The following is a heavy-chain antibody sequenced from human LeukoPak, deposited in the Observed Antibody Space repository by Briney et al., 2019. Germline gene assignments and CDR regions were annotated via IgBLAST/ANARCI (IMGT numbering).Heavy chain of an antibody. CDR2: INHNSGGP. J-gene: IGHJ3*02. CDR3: ARVLYDILTGYYRDAFDI. Sequence: VNGSCPGSGCTLKGYYIHYVRQAPGKGLEWMGWINHNSGGPNYAQKFQGRVTMTRDTSISTDYMEPSRLRSDDPAVYYCARVLYDILTGYYRDAFDIWGQGTMVTVSS. D-gene: IGHD3-9*01. V-gene: IGHV1-2*02. CDR1: GCTLKGYY.